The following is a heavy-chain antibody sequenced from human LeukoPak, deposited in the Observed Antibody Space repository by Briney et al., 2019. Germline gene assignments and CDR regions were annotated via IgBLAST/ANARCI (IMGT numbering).Heavy chain of an antibody. CDR1: GGTFISYA. CDR2: INPNSGGT. J-gene: IGHJ4*02. CDR3: ARALDY. Sequence: GASVKVSCKASGGTFISYAISWVRQAPGQGLKWMGRINPNSGGTNYAQKFQGRVTMTRDTSISTAYMELSRLRSDDTAVYYCARALDYWGQGTLVTVSS. V-gene: IGHV1-2*06.